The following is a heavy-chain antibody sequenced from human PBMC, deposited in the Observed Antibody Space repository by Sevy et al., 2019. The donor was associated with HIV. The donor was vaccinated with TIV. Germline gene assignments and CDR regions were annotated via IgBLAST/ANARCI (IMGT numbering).Heavy chain of an antibody. D-gene: IGHD3-3*01. J-gene: IGHJ4*02. CDR1: GFTFDDYA. Sequence: GGSLRLSCAASGFTFDDYAMHWVRQAPGKGLEWVSGISWNSGSIGYADSVKGRFTISRDNAKNSLYLQMNSLRAEDTALYYCAKCIGSGYPPAGFDYWGQGTLVTVSS. CDR2: ISWNSGSI. CDR3: AKCIGSGYPPAGFDY. V-gene: IGHV3-9*01.